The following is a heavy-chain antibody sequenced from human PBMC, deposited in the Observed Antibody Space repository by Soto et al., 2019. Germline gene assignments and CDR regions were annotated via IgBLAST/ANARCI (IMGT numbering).Heavy chain of an antibody. CDR1: GGYFTGYY. J-gene: IGHJ4*02. V-gene: IGHV4-34*01. Sequence: QVQLQQWGAGLLKPSETLSLTCAVNGGYFTGYYWSWFRQPPGKGLEWIGEIKDGGSTNYSPSLRSRVTISADTSKEHFSLKVTSVTAADTAVYYCARGQEGVLATHWDQGSLVTVSS. CDR2: IKDGGST. D-gene: IGHD2-8*01. CDR3: ARGQEGVLATH.